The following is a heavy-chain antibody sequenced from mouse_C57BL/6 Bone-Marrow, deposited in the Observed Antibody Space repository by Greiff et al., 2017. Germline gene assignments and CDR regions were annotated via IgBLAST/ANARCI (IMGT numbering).Heavy chain of an antibody. CDR1: GYTFTDYY. J-gene: IGHJ2*01. CDR2: INPNNGGT. CDR3: ARRRGYDYDY. V-gene: IGHV1-26*01. Sequence: VQLQQSGPELVKPGASVKISCKASGYTFTDYYMNWVKQSHGKSLEWIGDINPNNGGTSYNQKFKGKATLTVDKSSSTAYMELRSLTSEDSAVYYCARRRGYDYDYWGQGTTLTVSS. D-gene: IGHD2-4*01.